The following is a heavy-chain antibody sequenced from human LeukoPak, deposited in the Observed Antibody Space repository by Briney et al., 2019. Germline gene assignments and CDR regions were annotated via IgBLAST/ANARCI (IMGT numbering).Heavy chain of an antibody. CDR3: ARVSDCSGGSCYLAVKGFDY. Sequence: GGSLRLSCAASGFTFSSYSMNWVRQPPGRGLEWVSSISSSSSYIYYADSVRGRFTISRDNAKNSLYLQMNSLRAEDTAVYYCARVSDCSGGSCYLAVKGFDYWGQGTLVTVSS. V-gene: IGHV3-21*01. CDR2: ISSSSSYI. CDR1: GFTFSSYS. D-gene: IGHD2-15*01. J-gene: IGHJ4*02.